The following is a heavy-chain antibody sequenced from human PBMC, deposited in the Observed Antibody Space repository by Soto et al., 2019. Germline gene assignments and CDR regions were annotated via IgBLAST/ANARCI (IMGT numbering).Heavy chain of an antibody. CDR2: ISSDGKSE. J-gene: IGHJ4*02. CDR1: GFTFSTYG. D-gene: IGHD3-10*02. CDR3: AKTITMYSGDSRGRGALVDY. V-gene: IGHV3-30*18. Sequence: QVQLVESGGGVVQPGRSLRLSCAASGFTFSTYGMHWVRQPPGKGLEWVAVISSDGKSEHYADPVKGRFSISRDNSKNTLSLQMNSLRVEDTAVYYCAKTITMYSGDSRGRGALVDYWGQGTLVTVSS.